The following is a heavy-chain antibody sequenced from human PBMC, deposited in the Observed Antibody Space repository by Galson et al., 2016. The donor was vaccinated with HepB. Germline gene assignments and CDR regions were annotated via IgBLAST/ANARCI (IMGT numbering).Heavy chain of an antibody. CDR1: GFTFNSYA. CDR2: LSGSGAHT. Sequence: SLRLSCAGSGFTFNSYAMNWVRQAPGKGLEWVSGLSGSGAHTYYADSVKGRFTISRDNSKNTLYLQMNSLRVEDTAVYYCAKDYVGGSYLLTQFDYWGQGTLVTVSS. V-gene: IGHV3-23*01. CDR3: AKDYVGGSYLLTQFDY. D-gene: IGHD3-16*02. J-gene: IGHJ4*02.